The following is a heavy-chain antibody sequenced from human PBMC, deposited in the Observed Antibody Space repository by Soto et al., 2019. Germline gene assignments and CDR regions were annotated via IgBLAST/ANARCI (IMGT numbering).Heavy chain of an antibody. J-gene: IGHJ4*02. Sequence: LPLPCNFSGGSISISSYYWCGIRQPPGKGLDWIASIYDTGYTYYNPSLKSRVTISVDTSKKKFSLKLSSVTAADTAVYYCASRVAVAAYYFDDWGQGSLVTVSS. D-gene: IGHD6-19*01. V-gene: IGHV4-39*01. CDR2: IYDTGYT. CDR1: GGSISISSYY. CDR3: ASRVAVAAYYFDD.